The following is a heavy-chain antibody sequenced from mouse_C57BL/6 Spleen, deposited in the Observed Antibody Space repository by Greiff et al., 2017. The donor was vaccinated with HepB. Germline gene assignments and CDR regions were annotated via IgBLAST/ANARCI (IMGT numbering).Heavy chain of an antibody. CDR2: INPSSGYT. J-gene: IGHJ3*01. CDR1: GYTFTSYW. D-gene: IGHD3-2*02. CDR3: AKGPNAQATFAD. V-gene: IGHV1-7*01. Sequence: QVQLQQSGAELAKPGASVKLSCKASGYTFTSYWMHWVKQRPGQGLEWIGYINPSSGYTKYNQKFKDKATLTADKSSSTANMQLSSLTYEDSAVYCCAKGPNAQATFADWGKGTLVTVSA.